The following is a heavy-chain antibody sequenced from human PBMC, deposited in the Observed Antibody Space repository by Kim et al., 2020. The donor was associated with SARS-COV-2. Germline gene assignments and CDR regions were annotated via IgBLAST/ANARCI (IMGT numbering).Heavy chain of an antibody. CDR3: AKWRVVPAAYFDY. Sequence: ADSVKGRFTISRDNSKNTLYLQMNSLRAEDTAVYYCAKWRVVPAAYFDYWGQGTLVTVSS. J-gene: IGHJ4*02. V-gene: IGHV3-23*01. D-gene: IGHD2-2*01.